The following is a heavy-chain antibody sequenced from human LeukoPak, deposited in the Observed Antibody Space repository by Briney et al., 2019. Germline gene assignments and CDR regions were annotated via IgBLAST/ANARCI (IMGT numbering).Heavy chain of an antibody. CDR1: GGTFSSYA. Sequence: AASVKVSCKASGGTFSSYAISWVRQAPGQGLEWMGGIIPIFGTANYAQKFQVRVTITADKSTSTAYMELSSLRSEDTAVYYCARERIHYYDSSGYYSDAFDIWGQGTMVTVSS. J-gene: IGHJ3*02. V-gene: IGHV1-69*06. CDR2: IIPIFGTA. D-gene: IGHD3-22*01. CDR3: ARERIHYYDSSGYYSDAFDI.